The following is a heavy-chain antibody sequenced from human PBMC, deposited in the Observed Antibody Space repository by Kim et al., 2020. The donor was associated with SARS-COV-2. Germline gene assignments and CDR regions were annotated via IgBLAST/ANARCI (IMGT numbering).Heavy chain of an antibody. CDR1: GYTFTSYY. CDR2: INPSGGST. J-gene: IGHJ4*02. D-gene: IGHD4-17*01. V-gene: IGHV1-46*01. Sequence: ASVKVSCKASGYTFTSYYMHWVRQAPGQWLEWMGIINPSGGSTSYAQKFQGRVTMTRDTSTSTVYMELSSLRSEDTAVYYCARQTRHDYGDHLVYFDYWGQGTLVTVSS. CDR3: ARQTRHDYGDHLVYFDY.